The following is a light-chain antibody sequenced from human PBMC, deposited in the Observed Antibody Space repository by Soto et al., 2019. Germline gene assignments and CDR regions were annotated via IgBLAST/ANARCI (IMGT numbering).Light chain of an antibody. CDR3: SSYAGSNNYV. Sequence: QSALTQPPSASGSPGQSVTISCTGTSSDVGGYNYVSWYQQHPGKAPKLMIYEFSKRPSGVPDRFSGSKSGNTASLTVSGLQAEDEADYYCSSYAGSNNYVFGTGTQLTV. CDR2: EFS. J-gene: IGLJ1*01. V-gene: IGLV2-8*01. CDR1: SSDVGGYNY.